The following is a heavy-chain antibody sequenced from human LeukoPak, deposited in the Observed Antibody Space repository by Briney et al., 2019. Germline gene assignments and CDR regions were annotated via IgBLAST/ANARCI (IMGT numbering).Heavy chain of an antibody. J-gene: IGHJ6*03. CDR2: ISSSSSYI. CDR3: AREVGYGGKTYYYYYYMDV. CDR1: GFTFSSYS. Sequence: GGSLRLSCAASGFTFSSYSMNWVRQAPGKGLEWVSSISSSSSYIYYADSVKGRFTISRDNAKNSLYLQMNSLRAEDTAVYYCAREVGYGGKTYYYYYYMDVWGKGTTVTVSS. D-gene: IGHD4-23*01. V-gene: IGHV3-21*01.